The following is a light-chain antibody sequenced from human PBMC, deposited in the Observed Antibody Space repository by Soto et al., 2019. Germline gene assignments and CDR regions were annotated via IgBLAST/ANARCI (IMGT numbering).Light chain of an antibody. CDR1: SSDVGGYNY. J-gene: IGLJ2*01. CDR2: EVS. CDR3: SSYTSSSTLVV. V-gene: IGLV2-14*01. Sequence: QSALTQPASVTGSPGQSITISCTGTSSDVGGYNYVSWYQQHPDKAPKLMIYEVSNRPSGVSNRFSGSKSGNTASLTISGLQAEDAADYYCSSYTSSSTLVVFGGGTQLTVL.